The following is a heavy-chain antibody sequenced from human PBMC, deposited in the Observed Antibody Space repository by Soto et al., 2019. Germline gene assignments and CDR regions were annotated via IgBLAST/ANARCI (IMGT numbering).Heavy chain of an antibody. D-gene: IGHD4-17*01. CDR3: ARGRGDYNLNWFDP. V-gene: IGHV4-31*03. Sequence: SETLSLTSTVSGGSISSGGYYWSWIRQHPGKGLEWIGYIYYSGSTYYNPSLKSRVTISVDTSKNQFSLKLSSVTAADTAVYYCARGRGDYNLNWFDPWGQGTLVTVSS. CDR1: GGSISSGGYY. J-gene: IGHJ5*02. CDR2: IYYSGST.